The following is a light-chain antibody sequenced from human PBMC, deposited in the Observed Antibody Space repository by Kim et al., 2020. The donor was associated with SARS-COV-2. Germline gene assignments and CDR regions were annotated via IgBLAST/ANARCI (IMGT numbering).Light chain of an antibody. Sequence: SYELTQPPSVSVSPGQTATIICSGDKLENKYAFWYQQKSGQSPVLVSYQDDKRPSGIPERFSGSNSGNTATLTISGTQTIDEADYYCQSWDDITAVFGGGTQLTVL. V-gene: IGLV3-1*01. CDR3: QSWDDITAV. J-gene: IGLJ2*01. CDR1: KLENKY. CDR2: QDD.